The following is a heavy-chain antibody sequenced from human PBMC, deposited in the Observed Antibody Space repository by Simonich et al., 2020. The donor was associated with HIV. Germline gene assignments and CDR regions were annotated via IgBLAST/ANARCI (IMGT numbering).Heavy chain of an antibody. CDR3: ARHESGYDSPNDY. V-gene: IGHV4-39*01. J-gene: IGHJ4*02. D-gene: IGHD5-12*01. CDR1: GGSISSSSYY. CDR2: IYYRGRT. Sequence: QLQLQESGPGLVKPSETLSLTCTVSGGSISSSSYYWGWIRQPPGKGLEWIGSIYYRGRTYYNPSLKSRGTISVDTAKNQFSLKLSSVTAADTAVYYCARHESGYDSPNDYWGQGTLVTVSS.